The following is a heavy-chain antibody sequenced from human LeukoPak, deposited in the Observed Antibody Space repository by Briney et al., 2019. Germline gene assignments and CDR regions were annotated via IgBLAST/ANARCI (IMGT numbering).Heavy chain of an antibody. Sequence: GASVKVSCKASGGTFSSYAISWVRQAPGQGLEWMGGIIPIFGTANYAQKFQGRVTMTRDTSISTAYMELSRLRSDDTAVYYCARGYDRDWFDPWGQGTLVTVSS. CDR1: GGTFSSYA. D-gene: IGHD1-1*01. CDR2: IIPIFGTA. CDR3: ARGYDRDWFDP. J-gene: IGHJ5*02. V-gene: IGHV1-69*05.